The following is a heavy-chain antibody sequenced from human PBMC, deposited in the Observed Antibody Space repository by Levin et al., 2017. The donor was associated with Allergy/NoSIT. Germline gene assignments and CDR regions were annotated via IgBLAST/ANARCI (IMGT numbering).Heavy chain of an antibody. J-gene: IGHJ4*02. V-gene: IGHV1-69*13. CDR3: ARFPIGSSGSQFDH. CDR2: IVPVFDTT. D-gene: IGHD6-13*01. CDR1: RGTFSSYA. Sequence: VASVKVSCKASRGTFSSYAISWVRQAPGQGLEWMGDIVPVFDTTNYAQKFQGRVTITADESTTTAYMELNSLRSEDTALYYCARFPIGSSGSQFDHWGQGTLVTVSS.